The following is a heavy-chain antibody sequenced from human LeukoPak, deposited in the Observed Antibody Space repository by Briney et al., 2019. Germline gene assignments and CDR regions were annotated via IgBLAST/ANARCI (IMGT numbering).Heavy chain of an antibody. CDR2: ISSSSSYI. V-gene: IGHV3-21*01. J-gene: IGHJ4*02. CDR3: EKDFSVPHYFDY. Sequence: PGGSLRLSCAASGFTFSSYSMNWVRQAPGKGLEWVSSISSSSSYIYYADSVKGRFTISRDNAKNSLCLQMNSLRAEDTAVYYCEKDFSVPHYFDYWGQGTLVTVSS. D-gene: IGHD3-3*01. CDR1: GFTFSSYS.